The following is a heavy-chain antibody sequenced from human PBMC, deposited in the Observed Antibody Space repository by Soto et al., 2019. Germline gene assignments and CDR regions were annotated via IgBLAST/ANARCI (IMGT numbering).Heavy chain of an antibody. Sequence: GGSLRLSCAASGFTVSSNYMSWVRQAPGKGLDWVSVIYSGGSTYYADSVKGRFTISRDNSKNTLYLQMNSLRAEDTAVYYCARDRVAAAAFIPYYYYGMDVWGQGTTVTVSS. CDR2: IYSGGST. CDR1: GFTVSSNY. D-gene: IGHD6-13*01. J-gene: IGHJ6*02. CDR3: ARDRVAAAAFIPYYYYGMDV. V-gene: IGHV3-53*01.